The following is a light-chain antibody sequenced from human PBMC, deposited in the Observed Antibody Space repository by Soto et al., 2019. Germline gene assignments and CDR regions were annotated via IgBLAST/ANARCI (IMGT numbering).Light chain of an antibody. CDR2: DAS. J-gene: IGKJ1*01. CDR3: QQRSNWLWT. V-gene: IGKV3-11*01. Sequence: EIVLTQSPATLSLSPGERATLSCRASQSVSSYLAWYHQKPGQAPRLLIYDASNRATGIPARFSGSGSGTDFTLTISCLEPEDFAVYYCQQRSNWLWTFGQGTKVEIK. CDR1: QSVSSY.